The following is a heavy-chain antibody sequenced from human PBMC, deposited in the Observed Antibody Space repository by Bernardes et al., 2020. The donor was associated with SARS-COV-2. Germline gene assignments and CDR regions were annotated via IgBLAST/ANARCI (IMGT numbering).Heavy chain of an antibody. CDR2: ITHSGST. D-gene: IGHD3-10*01. CDR3: ARWNDYGSGTFYKEGAFDI. CDR1: GGSFSGYY. J-gene: IGHJ3*02. V-gene: IGHV4-34*01. Sequence: ETLSLTCAVYGGSFSGYYWSWIRQPPGKGLEWIGEITHSGSTNSNPSLKSRVTISVDTSKNQFSLKLSSVTAADTAVYYCARWNDYGSGTFYKEGAFDIWGRGTTVTV.